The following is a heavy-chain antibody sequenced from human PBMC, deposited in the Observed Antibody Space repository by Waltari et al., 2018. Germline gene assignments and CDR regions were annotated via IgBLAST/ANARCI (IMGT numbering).Heavy chain of an antibody. Sequence: QVQLVQSGAEVKKPGASVKVSCKVSGYTLPELSMHWMRPAPGKGLEWMGGFDPEDGETIYAQKFQGRVTMTEDTSTDTAYMELSSLRSEDTAVYYCATAPPSGYDLLYFDYWGQGTLVTVSS. J-gene: IGHJ4*02. CDR2: FDPEDGET. D-gene: IGHD5-12*01. CDR3: ATAPPSGYDLLYFDY. V-gene: IGHV1-24*01. CDR1: GYTLPELS.